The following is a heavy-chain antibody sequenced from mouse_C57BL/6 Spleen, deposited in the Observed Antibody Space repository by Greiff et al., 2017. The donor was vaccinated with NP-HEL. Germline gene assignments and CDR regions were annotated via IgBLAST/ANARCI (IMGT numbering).Heavy chain of an antibody. CDR2: INPYNGDT. J-gene: IGHJ1*03. CDR1: GYSFTGYF. D-gene: IGHD2-3*01. Sequence: VQLQQSGPELVKPGDSVKISCKASGYSFTGYFMNWVMQSHGKSLEWIGRINPYNGDTFYNQKFKGKATLTVDKSSSTAHMELRSLTSEDSAVYYCARRTDGYSWYFDVWGTGTTVTVSS. V-gene: IGHV1-20*01. CDR3: ARRTDGYSWYFDV.